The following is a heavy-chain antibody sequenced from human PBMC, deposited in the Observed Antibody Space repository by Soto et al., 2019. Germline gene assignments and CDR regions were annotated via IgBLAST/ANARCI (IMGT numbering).Heavy chain of an antibody. Sequence: PGGSLRLSCAASGFTFSDYYMSWIRQAPGKGLEWVSYISSSGSTICYADSVKGRFTISRDNAKNSLYLQMNSLRAEDTAVYYCARDARDIVVVVAAAGDAFDIWGQGTMVTVSS. V-gene: IGHV3-11*01. D-gene: IGHD2-15*01. CDR2: ISSSGSTI. J-gene: IGHJ3*02. CDR1: GFTFSDYY. CDR3: ARDARDIVVVVAAAGDAFDI.